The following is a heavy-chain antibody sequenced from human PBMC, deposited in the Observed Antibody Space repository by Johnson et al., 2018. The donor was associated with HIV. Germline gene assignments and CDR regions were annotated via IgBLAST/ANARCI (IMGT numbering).Heavy chain of an antibody. CDR2: ISGSGGST. CDR1: GFTFSSNY. V-gene: IGHV3-23*04. CDR3: AKAQDYVWGSPGAFDI. J-gene: IGHJ3*02. D-gene: IGHD3-16*01. Sequence: VPLVVSRVGLFQPGRSLRLSCAASGFTFSSNYMSWVRQAPGKGLESVSAISGSGGSTYYADSVKGRFTLSRDNAKNTLYLQMNSLRAEDTALYYCAKAQDYVWGSPGAFDIWGQGTMVTVSS.